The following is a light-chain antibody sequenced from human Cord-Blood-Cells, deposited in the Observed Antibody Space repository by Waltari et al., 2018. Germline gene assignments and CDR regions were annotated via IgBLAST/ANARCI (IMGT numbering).Light chain of an antibody. CDR1: SSDVGGFNY. CDR3: CSYAGSYTYV. V-gene: IGLV2-11*01. Sequence: QSALPQPRSVSRSPGQSVTISCTGTSSDVGGFNYVSWYQQHPGKAPKLMIYDVSKRPSGVPDRFSGSKSCNTASLTISGLQAEDEADYYCCSYAGSYTYVFGTGTKVTVL. CDR2: DVS. J-gene: IGLJ1*01.